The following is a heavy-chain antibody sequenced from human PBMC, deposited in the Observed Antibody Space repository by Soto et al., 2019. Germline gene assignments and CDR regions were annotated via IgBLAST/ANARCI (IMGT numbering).Heavy chain of an antibody. J-gene: IGHJ2*01. CDR1: GYTFTSYA. CDR3: ARGGGCFWGSSTSCYYWYFDL. D-gene: IGHD2-2*01. CDR2: INAGNGNT. V-gene: IGHV1-3*01. Sequence: QVQLVQSGAEVKKPGASVKVSCNASGYTFTSYAMHWVRQAPGQRLEWMGWINAGNGNTKYSQKFQGRVTITRDTSASTAYMELRSLRSEDTAVYYCARGGGCFWGSSTSCYYWYFDLWGRGTLVTVSS.